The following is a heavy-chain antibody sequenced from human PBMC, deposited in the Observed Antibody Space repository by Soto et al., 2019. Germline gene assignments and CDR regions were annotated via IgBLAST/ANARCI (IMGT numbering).Heavy chain of an antibody. CDR2: ISSSSSYI. D-gene: IGHD3-3*01. V-gene: IGHV3-21*01. CDR3: ARDWDFWSVENWFDP. CDR1: GFTFSSYS. J-gene: IGHJ5*02. Sequence: VQLVESGGGLVKPGGSLRLSCAASGFTFSSYSMNWVRQAPGKGLEWVSSISSSSSYIYYADSVKGRFTISRDNAKNSLYLQMNSLRAEDTAVYYCARDWDFWSVENWFDPWGQGTLVTVSS.